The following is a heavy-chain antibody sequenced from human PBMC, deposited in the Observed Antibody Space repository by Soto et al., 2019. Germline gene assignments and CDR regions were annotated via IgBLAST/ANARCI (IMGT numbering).Heavy chain of an antibody. Sequence: QVRLVQSGAEVRKTGASVKVSCKASGDSVSNDYLHWVRQAPGQGFEWLGLISPFGGATAYAQRFEGRVTVTMDKSSTTCYLELSSRRSDDPAVYYCAKVRGGKTVANFGMDVWGQGVTVTVSS. CDR1: GDSVSNDY. V-gene: IGHV1-46*01. CDR3: AKVRGGKTVANFGMDV. D-gene: IGHD3-16*01. J-gene: IGHJ6*02. CDR2: ISPFGGAT.